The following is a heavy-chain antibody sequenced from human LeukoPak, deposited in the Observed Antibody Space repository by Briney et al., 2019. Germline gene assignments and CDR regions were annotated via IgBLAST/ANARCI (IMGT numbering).Heavy chain of an antibody. CDR2: ISGSGGST. Sequence: GGSLRLSCAASGFTFSSYAMSWVRQAPGKGLEWVSAISGSGGSTYYADSVKGRFTISRDNSKNTVFLQMNSLRGEDTALYYCAKDRYTSFSLFDYWGQGTLVTVSS. D-gene: IGHD5-12*01. V-gene: IGHV3-23*01. CDR1: GFTFSSYA. CDR3: AKDRYTSFSLFDY. J-gene: IGHJ4*02.